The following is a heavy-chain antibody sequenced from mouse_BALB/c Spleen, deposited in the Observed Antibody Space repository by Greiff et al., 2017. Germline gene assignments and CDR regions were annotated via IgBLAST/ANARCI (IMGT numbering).Heavy chain of an antibody. Sequence: DVQLVESGGGLVKPGGSLKLSCAASGFTFSDYYMYWVRQTPEKRLEWVATISDGGSYTYYPDSVKGRFTISRDNATNNLYLQMSSLKSEDTAMYYCAGGGLSAWFAYWGQGTLVTVSA. CDR1: GFTFSDYY. CDR2: ISDGGSYT. CDR3: AGGGLSAWFAY. D-gene: IGHD3-1*01. V-gene: IGHV5-4*02. J-gene: IGHJ3*01.